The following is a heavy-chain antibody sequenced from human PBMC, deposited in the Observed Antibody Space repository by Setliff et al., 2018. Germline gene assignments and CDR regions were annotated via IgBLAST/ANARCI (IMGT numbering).Heavy chain of an antibody. V-gene: IGHV4-34*01. D-gene: IGHD3-22*01. J-gene: IGHJ4*02. Sequence: PSETLSLTCAVYGGSFSGYFWSWIRQAPGRGLEWIGEINDRGSTHYNPSLKSRVTISIDTSKNQFSLKLTSVTAADTAVYYCARDSALHSYHYDSSGYGGHYFDYWGQGALVTVSS. CDR3: ARDSALHSYHYDSSGYGGHYFDY. CDR1: GGSFSGYF. CDR2: INDRGST.